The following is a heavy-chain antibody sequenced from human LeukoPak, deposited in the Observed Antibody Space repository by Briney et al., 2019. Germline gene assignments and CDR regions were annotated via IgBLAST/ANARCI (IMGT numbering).Heavy chain of an antibody. V-gene: IGHV3-7*03. Sequence: GGSLRLSCAASAGFTFSDYWMNWVRQAPGKGLEWVAIISQDGREKLYVDSVKGRFTISGDNAKSSLNLQINSLRAEDTAVYYCVGGIGWQPDYWGQGTLVTVSS. CDR2: ISQDGREK. CDR3: VGGIGWQPDY. D-gene: IGHD6-19*01. CDR1: AGFTFSDYW. J-gene: IGHJ4*02.